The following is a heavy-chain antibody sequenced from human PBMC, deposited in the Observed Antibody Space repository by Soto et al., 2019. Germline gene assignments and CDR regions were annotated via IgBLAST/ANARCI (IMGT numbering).Heavy chain of an antibody. CDR3: ARATRSGSPHFDH. Sequence: ASVKVSCKASGYTFTGNYMHWVRQAPGQGLEWMGIINPSGDSTSYAQEFQGRVTMTRETSTSTLYMELSSLRSEDTAVYYCARATRSGSPHFDHWGQGTLVTVSS. V-gene: IGHV1-46*01. J-gene: IGHJ4*02. CDR1: GYTFTGNY. D-gene: IGHD5-12*01. CDR2: INPSGDST.